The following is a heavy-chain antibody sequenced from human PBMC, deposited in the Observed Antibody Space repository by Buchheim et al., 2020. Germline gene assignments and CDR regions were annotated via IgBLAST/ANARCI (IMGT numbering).Heavy chain of an antibody. CDR2: INHSGST. Sequence: QVQLQQWGAGLLKPSETLSLTCAVYGGSFSGYYWSWIRQPPGKGLEWIGEINHSGSTNYNPSLKSRVTISVDTSKNHFSLKLSSVTAADTAVYYCARRDGDYYGSGSIDYWGQGTL. J-gene: IGHJ4*02. CDR3: ARRDGDYYGSGSIDY. CDR1: GGSFSGYY. D-gene: IGHD3-10*01. V-gene: IGHV4-34*01.